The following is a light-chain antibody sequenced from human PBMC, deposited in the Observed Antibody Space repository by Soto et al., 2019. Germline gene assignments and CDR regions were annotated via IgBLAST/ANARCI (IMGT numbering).Light chain of an antibody. V-gene: IGLV2-14*01. CDR1: SSDVGDYNY. CDR2: EVT. J-gene: IGLJ3*02. Sequence: QSALTQPASVSGSPGQSITISCTGTSSDVGDYNYVSWYQQHPGKAPKLMIYEVTNRPSGVSNRFSGSKSGNTASLIISGLQSEDEDDDYCAAWDDSLNGRVFGGGTKLTVL. CDR3: AAWDDSLNGRV.